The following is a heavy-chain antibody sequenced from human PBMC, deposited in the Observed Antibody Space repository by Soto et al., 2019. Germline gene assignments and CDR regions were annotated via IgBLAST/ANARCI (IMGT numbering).Heavy chain of an antibody. J-gene: IGHJ4*02. CDR1: GVSIISSNQY. CDR3: ARYRFGGSLTYYFDY. D-gene: IGHD5-12*01. Sequence: SETLSLTCTVSGVSIISSNQYWAWIRQSPGKGLEWIGYIYHSGSTYYNPSLKSRVTISVDRSKNQFSLKLSSVTAADTAVYYCARYRFGGSLTYYFDYWGQGTLVTVSS. CDR2: IYHSGST. V-gene: IGHV4-39*07.